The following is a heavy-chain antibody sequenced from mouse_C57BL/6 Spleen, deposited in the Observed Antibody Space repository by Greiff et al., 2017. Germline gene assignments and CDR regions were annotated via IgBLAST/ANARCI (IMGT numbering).Heavy chain of an antibody. Sequence: VQLQQSGAELVRPGTSVKVSCTASGYAFTNYLIEWVQQRPGPGLEWIGEINPGRGGTNYNEKFKGKATLTADKSSSTDYMQLSSLTSEDAAVYFCARWGLLPMYFDVWGTGTTVTVSS. CDR1: GYAFTNYL. CDR3: ARWGLLPMYFDV. CDR2: INPGRGGT. V-gene: IGHV1-54*01. D-gene: IGHD1-1*01. J-gene: IGHJ1*03.